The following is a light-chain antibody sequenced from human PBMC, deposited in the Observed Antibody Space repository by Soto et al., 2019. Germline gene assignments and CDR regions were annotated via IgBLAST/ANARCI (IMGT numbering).Light chain of an antibody. J-gene: IGKJ1*01. CDR2: AAS. CDR1: QGISTY. Sequence: DIQMTQSPSSLSASVGDRVTITCRASQGISTYLNWYQQKPGKAPKLLIYAASSLQSEVPSRFSGSGSETDFTLTISSLQPEDFATYSCQQSYSITWTFGQGTKVDIK. V-gene: IGKV1-39*01. CDR3: QQSYSITWT.